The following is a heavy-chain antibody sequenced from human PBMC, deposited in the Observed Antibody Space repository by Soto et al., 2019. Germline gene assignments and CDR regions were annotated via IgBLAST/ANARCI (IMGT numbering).Heavy chain of an antibody. CDR1: GFSLSNARMG. D-gene: IGHD6-13*01. CDR3: ARGAGDSSSWHRAAFGWVDYYYYGMDV. Sequence: GSGPTLVNPTETLTLICTVYGFSLSNARMGVSWIRQPPGKALEWLAHIFSNDEKSYSTSLKSRLTISKYTSKSQVVLTMTNMDPVDTATYYGARGAGDSSSWHRAAFGWVDYYYYGMDVWGKGTTVTVSS. CDR2: IFSNDEK. J-gene: IGHJ6*04. V-gene: IGHV2-26*01.